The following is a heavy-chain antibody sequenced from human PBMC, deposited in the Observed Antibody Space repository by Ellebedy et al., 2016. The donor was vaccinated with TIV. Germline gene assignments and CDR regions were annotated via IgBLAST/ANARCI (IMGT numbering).Heavy chain of an antibody. V-gene: IGHV3-30-3*01. CDR2: ISYDGGDA. CDR3: ARGPDGRYCSSPHCYPAVSYYHGMDV. D-gene: IGHD2-2*01. Sequence: GESLKISCTASGFIFSYYTMQWVRQAPGKGLVWVAGISYDGGDAYYGDSVKGRFSISRDNSKNPLSLQLNSLSGEDTAVYYCARGPDGRYCSSPHCYPAVSYYHGMDVWGRGTTVTV. CDR1: GFIFSYYT. J-gene: IGHJ6*02.